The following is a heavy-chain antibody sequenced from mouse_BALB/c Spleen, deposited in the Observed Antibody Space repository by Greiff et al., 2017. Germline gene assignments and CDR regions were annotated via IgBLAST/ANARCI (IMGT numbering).Heavy chain of an antibody. Sequence: QVQLQQPGAELVKPGASVKLSCKASGYTFTSYWMHWVKQRPGQGLEWIGEINPSNGRTNNNEKFKSKATLTVDKSSSTAYMQLSSLTSEDSAVYYCASTDPACFAYWGQGTLVTVSA. V-gene: IGHV1S81*02. CDR3: ASTDPACFAY. CDR1: GYTFTSYW. D-gene: IGHD1-1*01. CDR2: INPSNGRT. J-gene: IGHJ3*01.